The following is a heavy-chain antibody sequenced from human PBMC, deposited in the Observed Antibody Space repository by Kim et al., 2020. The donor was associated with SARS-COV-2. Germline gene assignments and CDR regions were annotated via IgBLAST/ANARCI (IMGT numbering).Heavy chain of an antibody. V-gene: IGHV3-23*01. CDR2: ISGTGANT. Sequence: GGSLRLSCAASGFTLSAYAMSWVRQAPGKGLEWVAFISGTGANTYYVDSVKGRFTISRDNSRNTLFLQMDSLRAGDTAVYYCARDGYNYIPFDHWGQGTLVTVSS. J-gene: IGHJ4*02. CDR1: GFTLSAYA. D-gene: IGHD5-12*01. CDR3: ARDGYNYIPFDH.